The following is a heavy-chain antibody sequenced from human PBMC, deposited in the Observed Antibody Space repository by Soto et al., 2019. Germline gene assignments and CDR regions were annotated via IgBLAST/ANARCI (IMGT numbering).Heavy chain of an antibody. V-gene: IGHV1-69*13. CDR1: GCTFSSYA. Sequence: SVKVSCKASGCTFSSYAISWVRQAPGQGLEWMGGIIPIFGTANYAQKFQGRVTITADESTSTAYMELSSLRSEDTAVYYCAGPRIAAAGKALGNYYYYGMDVWGQGTTVTVSS. CDR3: AGPRIAAAGKALGNYYYYGMDV. CDR2: IIPIFGTA. J-gene: IGHJ6*02. D-gene: IGHD6-13*01.